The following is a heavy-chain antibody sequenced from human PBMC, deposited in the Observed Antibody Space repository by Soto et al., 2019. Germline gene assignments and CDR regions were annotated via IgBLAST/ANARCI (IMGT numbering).Heavy chain of an antibody. CDR1: GYTFITYD. CDR2: MNPSNGNA. V-gene: IGHV1-8*01. J-gene: IGHJ4*02. CDR3: ARRKDRSSTNYLDS. Sequence: GASVKVSCKASGYTFITYDINWVRQATGQGLEWMGWMNPSNGNAGYAQKFQGRLTMTRNTSISTAYMELSSLRSDDTAVYFCARRKDRSSTNYLDSWGQGSVVTVS. D-gene: IGHD2-2*01.